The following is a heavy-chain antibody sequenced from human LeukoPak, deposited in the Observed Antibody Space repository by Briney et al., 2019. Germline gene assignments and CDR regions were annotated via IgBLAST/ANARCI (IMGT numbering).Heavy chain of an antibody. CDR1: GGSISSYY. J-gene: IGHJ4*02. V-gene: IGHV4-4*07. CDR3: ARETVGEYYYDSSAEDYYFDY. Sequence: SETLSLTCTVSGGSISSYYWSWIRQPAGKGLEWIGRIYTSGSTNYNPSLKSRVTMSVDTSKNQFSPKLSSVTAADTAVYYCARETVGEYYYDSSAEDYYFDYRGQGTLVTVSS. CDR2: IYTSGST. D-gene: IGHD3-22*01.